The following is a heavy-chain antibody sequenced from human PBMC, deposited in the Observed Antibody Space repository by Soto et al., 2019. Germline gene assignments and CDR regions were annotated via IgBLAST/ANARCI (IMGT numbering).Heavy chain of an antibody. CDR2: IHYNGNT. Sequence: LSLTCTVSGDSISAYSWSWVRQPPGKGLEWIGNIHYNGNTKYSPSLKSRVTMSVDTSKNHFSLRLISVTAADTAIYFCAREGNLGRWLQPLDFWGQGTLVTVSS. CDR3: AREGNLGRWLQPLDF. D-gene: IGHD5-12*01. V-gene: IGHV4-59*01. J-gene: IGHJ4*02. CDR1: GDSISAYS.